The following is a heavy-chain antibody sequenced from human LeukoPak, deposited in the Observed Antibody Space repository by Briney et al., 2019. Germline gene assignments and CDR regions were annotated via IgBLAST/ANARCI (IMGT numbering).Heavy chain of an antibody. CDR3: ARDLGDFWSGYYIGY. V-gene: IGHV1-46*01. CDR1: GYTFTSYY. Sequence: GASVKVSCKASGYTFTSYYMHWVRQAPGQGLEWMGIINPSGGSTSYAQKFQGRVTMTRDTSTSTVYMELSSLRSEDTAVYYCARDLGDFWSGYYIGYWGQGTLVTVSS. J-gene: IGHJ4*02. CDR2: INPSGGST. D-gene: IGHD3-3*01.